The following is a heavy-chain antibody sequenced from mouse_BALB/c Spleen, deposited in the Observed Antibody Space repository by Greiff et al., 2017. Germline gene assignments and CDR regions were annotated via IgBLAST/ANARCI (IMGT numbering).Heavy chain of an antibody. J-gene: IGHJ4*01. D-gene: IGHD2-4*01. V-gene: IGHV2-9*02. Sequence: QVPLKESGPGLVAPSQSLSITCPVSGFSLTSYGLHWVRQPPGKGLEWLGVIWAGGSTNYISALMSRLSISKDNSKSQVFLKMNSRQTDDTAMYYYATRSTMITDYYAMDYWGQGTSVTVSS. CDR1: GFSLTSYG. CDR2: IWAGGST. CDR3: ATRSTMITDYYAMDY.